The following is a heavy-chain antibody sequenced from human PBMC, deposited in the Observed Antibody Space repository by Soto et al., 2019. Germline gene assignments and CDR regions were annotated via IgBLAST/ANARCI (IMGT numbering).Heavy chain of an antibody. CDR3: AAELYSGGSCCSFDI. CDR2: IVVGSGNT. Sequence: GPSVKVSCKTSGFTFSNSAVQLVRQARGQRLEWMAWIVVGSGNTKYAQKFQERVTITRDMSTSTVHMELSSLRTDDTAVYYCAAELYSGGSCCSFDIWGQGTMVTVSS. D-gene: IGHD2-15*01. V-gene: IGHV1-58*01. J-gene: IGHJ3*02. CDR1: GFTFSNSA.